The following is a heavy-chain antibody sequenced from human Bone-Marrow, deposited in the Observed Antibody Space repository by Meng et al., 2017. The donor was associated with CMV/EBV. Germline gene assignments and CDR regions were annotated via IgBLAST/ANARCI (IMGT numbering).Heavy chain of an antibody. CDR1: GFTFSSYS. D-gene: IGHD3-10*01. CDR3: ARDTDYGSGRGYYFDD. J-gene: IGHJ4*02. Sequence: GGSLRLSCAASGFTFSSYSMNWVRHAPGKGLEWVSSISSSSSYIYYADSVKGRFTISRDNAKNSLYLQMNRLRAEDTAVYYCARDTDYGSGRGYYFDDWGQGTLVTVSS. CDR2: ISSSSSYI. V-gene: IGHV3-21*01.